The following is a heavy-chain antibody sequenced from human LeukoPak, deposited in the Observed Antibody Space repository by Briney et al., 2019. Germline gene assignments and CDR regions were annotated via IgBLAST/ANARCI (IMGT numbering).Heavy chain of an antibody. V-gene: IGHV3-48*01. J-gene: IGHJ4*02. CDR1: GFTFSSYE. Sequence: GGSLRLSCAASGFTFSSYEMNWVRQAPGKGLEWVSYISSSSSTIYYADSVKGRFTISRDNAKNSLYLQMNSLRAEDTAVYYCARDFSEDPYCGGDCYGYWGQGTLVTVSS. CDR2: ISSSSSTI. CDR3: ARDFSEDPYCGGDCYGY. D-gene: IGHD2-21*02.